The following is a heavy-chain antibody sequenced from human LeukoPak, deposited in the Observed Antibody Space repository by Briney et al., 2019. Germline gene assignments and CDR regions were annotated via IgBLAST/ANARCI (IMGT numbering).Heavy chain of an antibody. V-gene: IGHV3-74*03. CDR3: ARDYAGSPDY. CDR2: INGDGSTT. D-gene: IGHD3-10*01. J-gene: IGHJ4*02. Sequence: QSGGSLRLSCTASGFTFSTYWVNWVRQSPGKGLVWVALINGDGSTTTHADSVKGRFTISRDNAKNTAYLQMNSLRDEDTAVYFCARDYAGSPDYWGQGNLVTVSA. CDR1: GFTFSTYW.